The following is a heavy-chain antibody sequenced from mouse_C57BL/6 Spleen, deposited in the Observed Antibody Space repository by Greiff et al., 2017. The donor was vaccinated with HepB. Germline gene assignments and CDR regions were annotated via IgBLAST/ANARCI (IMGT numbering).Heavy chain of an antibody. V-gene: IGHV2-2*01. CDR1: GFSLTSYG. CDR2: IWSGGST. D-gene: IGHD2-1*01. CDR3: ARKDYYFYWYFDV. Sequence: VQRVESGPGLVQPSQSLSITCTVSGFSLTSYGVHWVRQSPGKGLEWLGVIWSGGSTDYNAAFISRLSISKDNSKSQVFFKMNSLQADDTAIYYCARKDYYFYWYFDVWGTGTTVTVSS. J-gene: IGHJ1*03.